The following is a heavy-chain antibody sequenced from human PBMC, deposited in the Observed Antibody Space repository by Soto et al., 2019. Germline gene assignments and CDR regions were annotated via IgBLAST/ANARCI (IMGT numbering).Heavy chain of an antibody. D-gene: IGHD1-20*01. V-gene: IGHV3-21*01. Sequence: EVQLVESGGGLVKPGGSLRLSCAASGFTFSSYSMNWVRQAPGKGLEWVSSISSSSSYIYYADSVKGRFTISRDNAKNSLYLQMNSLRAADTAVYYCARVITGTKYYFDYWGQGTLVTVSS. J-gene: IGHJ4*02. CDR3: ARVITGTKYYFDY. CDR2: ISSSSSYI. CDR1: GFTFSSYS.